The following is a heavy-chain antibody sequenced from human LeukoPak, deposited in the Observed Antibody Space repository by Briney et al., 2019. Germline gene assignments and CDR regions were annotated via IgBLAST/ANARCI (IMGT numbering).Heavy chain of an antibody. CDR3: AKDKYYYDSSGFDY. Sequence: GGSLRLSCAASGFSFSNYGMHWVRQAPGKGLEWVSGISWNSGSIGYADSVKGRFTITRDNAKNSLYLQMNSLRAEDTALYYCAKDKYYYDSSGFDYWGQGTLVTVSS. CDR1: GFSFSNYG. CDR2: ISWNSGSI. J-gene: IGHJ4*02. V-gene: IGHV3-9*01. D-gene: IGHD3-22*01.